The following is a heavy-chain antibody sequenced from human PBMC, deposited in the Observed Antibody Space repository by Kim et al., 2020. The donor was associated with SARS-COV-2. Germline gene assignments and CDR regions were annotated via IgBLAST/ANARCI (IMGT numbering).Heavy chain of an antibody. V-gene: IGHV1-18*01. CDR2: VSCYNGDS. Sequence: ASVKVSCEASGHTFTRFCIPWVRQAPGQGLEWMGWVSCYNGDSDYARKFQGRVTMTVDTSTATAYMELSSLRSNDTAVYYCTTAPGSYNAPYFSHFWGQG. J-gene: IGHJ4*02. CDR1: GHTFTRFC. D-gene: IGHD2-15*01. CDR3: TTAPGSYNAPYFSHF.